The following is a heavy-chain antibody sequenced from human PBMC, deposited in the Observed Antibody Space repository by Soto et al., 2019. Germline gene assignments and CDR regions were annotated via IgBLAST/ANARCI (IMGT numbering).Heavy chain of an antibody. D-gene: IGHD2-15*01. CDR3: ARCYCSVGSCYTCWHFDL. V-gene: IGHV1-18*01. Sequence: QVQLVQSGAEVKKPGASVKVSCKASGYTFNNYGISWVRQAPGQGLEWMGWIGPYNGNTDHAQNFQGRVTMTTDTTTNTAFMGVGSLGSDRTALYYCARCYCSVGSCYTCWHFDLWGRGTLVTVSS. CDR2: IGPYNGNT. J-gene: IGHJ2*01. CDR1: GYTFNNYG.